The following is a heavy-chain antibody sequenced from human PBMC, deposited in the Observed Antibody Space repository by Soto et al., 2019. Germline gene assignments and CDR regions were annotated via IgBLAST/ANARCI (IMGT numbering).Heavy chain of an antibody. CDR2: LKSDNGGT. V-gene: IGHV1-2*02. CDR3: ARDLCPLGSGSPCPLYGLDF. Sequence: VASLKVSCKASGYTFTGHYMHWIRQVTGKRLEYLGWLKSDNGGTYYAPKFQGRVTFTRDTSTSTAYMELSGLQSDDTAVYFCARDLCPLGSGSPCPLYGLDFWGQGTTVTVSS. J-gene: IGHJ6*02. D-gene: IGHD3-10*01. CDR1: GYTFTGHY.